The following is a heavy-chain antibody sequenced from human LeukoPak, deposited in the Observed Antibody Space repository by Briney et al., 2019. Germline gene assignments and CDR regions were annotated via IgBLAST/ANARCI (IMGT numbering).Heavy chain of an antibody. V-gene: IGHV1-2*02. D-gene: IGHD3-3*01. CDR2: INPNSGGT. CDR3: ARDFKMSGYTSFDP. CDR1: GYTFTGYY. Sequence: ASVKVSCKASGYTFTGYYMHWVRQAPGQGLEWMGWINPNSGGTNYAQKFQGRVTMTRDTSISTAYMELSRLRPEDTAVYYCARDFKMSGYTSFDPWGQGTLVTVSS. J-gene: IGHJ5*02.